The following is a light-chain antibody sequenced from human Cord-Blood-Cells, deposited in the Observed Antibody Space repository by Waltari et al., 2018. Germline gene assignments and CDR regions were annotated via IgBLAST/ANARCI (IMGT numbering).Light chain of an antibody. J-gene: IGLJ3*02. V-gene: IGLV2-23*01. Sequence: QPALTQPASVSGSPGQSITISCTATSSDVGSYNLVSWYQQHPGKAPKLMSYEGSKRPSGVSNRFSGSKSGNTASLTISGLQAEDEADYYCCSYAGSSTWVFGGGTKLTVL. CDR2: EGS. CDR1: SSDVGSYNL. CDR3: CSYAGSSTWV.